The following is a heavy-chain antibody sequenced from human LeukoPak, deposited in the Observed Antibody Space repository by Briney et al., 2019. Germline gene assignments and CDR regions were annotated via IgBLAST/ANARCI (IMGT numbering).Heavy chain of an antibody. J-gene: IGHJ4*02. V-gene: IGHV3-7*01. CDR1: GFTFSSYA. D-gene: IGHD6-19*01. CDR3: ARVSGSSGLNY. CDR2: MNQDGSEK. Sequence: PGGSLRLSCAASGFTFSSYAMSWVRQAPGKGLEWVATMNQDGSEKHYVDSVKGRFTISRDNANNSLYLQMNSLRVGDTAGYYCARVSGSSGLNYWGQGTLVTVYS.